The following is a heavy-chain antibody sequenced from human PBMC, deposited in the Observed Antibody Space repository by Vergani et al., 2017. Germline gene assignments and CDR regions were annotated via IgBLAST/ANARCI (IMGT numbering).Heavy chain of an antibody. Sequence: EVQLVESGGGLVQPGGSLRLSCAASGFTFSNYYMSWVRQAPGKGLEWVANIKQDGSEKYYVDSVKGRFTISRDNAKNSLYLQMNRLRAEDTAVYYCARGGHYYYYYGMDGWGQGTTVTVSS. J-gene: IGHJ6*02. V-gene: IGHV3-7*03. CDR1: GFTFSNYY. CDR3: ARGGHYYYYYGMDG. CDR2: IKQDGSEK. D-gene: IGHD3-16*01.